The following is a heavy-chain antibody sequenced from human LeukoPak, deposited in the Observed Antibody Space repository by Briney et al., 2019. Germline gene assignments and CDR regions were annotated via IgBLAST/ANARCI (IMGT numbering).Heavy chain of an antibody. CDR3: ARIAVAATWNFDF. CDR1: GYTFTGYY. V-gene: IGHV1-18*04. Sequence: ASVKVSCKASGYTFTGYYIHWVRQAPGQGLEWMGWINPYNGNTISAQKLQGRVTMTTDTSTSTAYMELRSLRSDDTAVYYCARIAVAATWNFDFWGQGTLVTVSS. CDR2: INPYNGNT. J-gene: IGHJ4*02. D-gene: IGHD6-19*01.